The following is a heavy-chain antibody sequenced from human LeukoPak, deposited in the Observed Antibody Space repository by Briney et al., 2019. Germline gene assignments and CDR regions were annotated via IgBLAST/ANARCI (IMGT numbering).Heavy chain of an antibody. CDR2: ISYDGSGK. CDR1: GFTFSTYG. D-gene: IGHD2-15*01. J-gene: IGHJ4*02. CDR3: VGDFTGGSSAFDY. Sequence: PGGSLRLSCVGSGFTFSTYGIHWVRQAPGKGLEWVAIISYDGSGKHYADSVKGRFTISRDNSKNTLYLQMNSLRPEDTAVYYCVGDFTGGSSAFDYWGQGTLVTVSS. V-gene: IGHV3-30*19.